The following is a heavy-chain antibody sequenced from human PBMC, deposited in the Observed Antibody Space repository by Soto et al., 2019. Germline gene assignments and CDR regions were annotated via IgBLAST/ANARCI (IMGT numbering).Heavy chain of an antibody. Sequence: QVQLVQSGAEVKKPGASVKVSCKASGYTFTSYGISWVRQAPGQGLEWMGWISAYNGNTNYAQKLQGRVTMTTDTPTSTAYMELRSLRSDDTAVYYCAREGALGYCSSTSCSYYYYGMDVWGQGTTVTVSS. V-gene: IGHV1-18*01. CDR2: ISAYNGNT. J-gene: IGHJ6*02. CDR1: GYTFTSYG. D-gene: IGHD2-2*01. CDR3: AREGALGYCSSTSCSYYYYGMDV.